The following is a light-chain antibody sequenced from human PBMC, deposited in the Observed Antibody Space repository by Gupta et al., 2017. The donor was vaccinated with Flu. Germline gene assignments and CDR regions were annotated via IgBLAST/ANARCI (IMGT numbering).Light chain of an antibody. CDR2: GAS. V-gene: IGKV3-20*01. CDR1: HTVAGSF. J-gene: IGKJ2*01. CDR3: QLYGSSPAYT. Sequence: EIVLAQSPAYLSLSPAEGAAVSCSASHTVAGSFLAWYQQKPGQAPRLLIYGASTRAPGIPDRFSGSGSGTDFTLTISRLESEDFAVYYCQLYGSSPAYTFGQGTKLEI.